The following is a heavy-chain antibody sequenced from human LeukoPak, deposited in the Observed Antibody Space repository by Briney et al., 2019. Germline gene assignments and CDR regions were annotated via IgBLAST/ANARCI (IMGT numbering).Heavy chain of an antibody. CDR3: ARDRYYDTSGSFDY. Sequence: TGGSLRLSCAASGITFDDYGMSWVRHAPGKGLEWVSGINWNGGSTGYADSVKGRFTISRDNAKNSLYLQMNSLRAEDTALYYCARDRYYDTSGSFDYWGQGTLVTVSS. J-gene: IGHJ4*02. D-gene: IGHD3-22*01. CDR2: INWNGGST. V-gene: IGHV3-20*04. CDR1: GITFDDYG.